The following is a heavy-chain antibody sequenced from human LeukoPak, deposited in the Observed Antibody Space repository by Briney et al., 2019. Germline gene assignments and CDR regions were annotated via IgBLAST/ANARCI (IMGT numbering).Heavy chain of an antibody. Sequence: GGSLRLSCAASGFTFSSYAMSWVRQAPGKGLEWVSAISGSGGSTYYADSVKGRFTISRDNSKNSLYLQMNSLRAEDTAVYYCARADYYYDSSGYSDNTYFDYWGQGTLVTVSS. CDR3: ARADYYYDSSGYSDNTYFDY. CDR1: GFTFSSYA. V-gene: IGHV3-23*01. J-gene: IGHJ4*02. CDR2: ISGSGGST. D-gene: IGHD3-22*01.